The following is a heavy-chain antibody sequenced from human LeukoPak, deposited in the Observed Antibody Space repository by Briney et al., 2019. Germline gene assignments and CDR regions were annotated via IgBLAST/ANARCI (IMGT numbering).Heavy chain of an antibody. CDR3: ARDNRDPTKDRFLEWLGAGYYMDV. D-gene: IGHD3-3*01. Sequence: GASVKVSCKASGGTFSSYAISWVRQAPGQGLEWMGRIIPIFGTANYAQKFQGRVTITADKSTSTAYMELSSLRSEDTAVYYCARDNRDPTKDRFLEWLGAGYYMDVWGKGTTVTVSS. CDR2: IIPIFGTA. V-gene: IGHV1-69*06. J-gene: IGHJ6*03. CDR1: GGTFSSYA.